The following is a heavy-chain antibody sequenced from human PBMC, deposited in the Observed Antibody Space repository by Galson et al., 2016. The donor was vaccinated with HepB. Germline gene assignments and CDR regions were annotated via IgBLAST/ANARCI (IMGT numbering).Heavy chain of an antibody. J-gene: IGHJ4*02. D-gene: IGHD1-1*01. Sequence: SLRLSCAASGFTFSSYRMTWVRQAPGKGLEWVSSISSSSSYLYYADSVKGRFTISRDNAQNSLYPHMSSLRAEDTALYYCARDGRPKNWNPPSFDYWGQGTLVTVSS. CDR2: ISSSSSYL. V-gene: IGHV3-21*01. CDR3: ARDGRPKNWNPPSFDY. CDR1: GFTFSSYR.